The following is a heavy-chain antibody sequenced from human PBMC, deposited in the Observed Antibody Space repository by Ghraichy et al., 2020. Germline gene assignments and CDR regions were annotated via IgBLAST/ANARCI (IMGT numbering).Heavy chain of an antibody. V-gene: IGHV1-18*01. CDR2: ISAYNGNT. CDR1: GYTFTSYG. CDR3: ARGTAAAPGSPDYYYGMDV. Sequence: ASVKVSCKASGYTFTSYGISWVRQAPGQGLEWMGWISAYNGNTNYAQKLQCRVTMTTDTSTSTAYMELRGLRSDDTAVYYCARGTAAAPGSPDYYYGMDVWGQGTTVTVSS. D-gene: IGHD6-13*01. J-gene: IGHJ6*02.